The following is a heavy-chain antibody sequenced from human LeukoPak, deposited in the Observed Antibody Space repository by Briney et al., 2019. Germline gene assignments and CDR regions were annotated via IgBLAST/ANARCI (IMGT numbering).Heavy chain of an antibody. Sequence: ASVKVSCKASGYTFTRYYMHWVRQAPGQGLEWMGWINPNSGGTNYAQKFQGRVTMTKDTSISTAYMELSRLRTDDTAVYYCARALRSGSYYEVDNWGQGTLVTVSS. J-gene: IGHJ4*02. CDR3: ARALRSGSYYEVDN. CDR1: GYTFTRYY. CDR2: INPNSGGT. D-gene: IGHD1-26*01. V-gene: IGHV1-2*02.